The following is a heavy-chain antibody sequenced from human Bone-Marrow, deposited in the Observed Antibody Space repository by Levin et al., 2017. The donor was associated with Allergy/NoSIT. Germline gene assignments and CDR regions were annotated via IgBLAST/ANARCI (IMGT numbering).Heavy chain of an antibody. CDR2: IIPILGTT. V-gene: IGHV1-69*01. Sequence: AGGSLRLSCVASGFTFSSYGMHWVRQAPGQGLEWMGGIIPILGTTNYAQKFQGRVTITADESTNTVYMELSSLGSEATAVYYCARDPDCGGDCYYYFYGMDVWGQGTSVTVSS. CDR1: GFTFSSYG. D-gene: IGHD2-21*02. J-gene: IGHJ6*02. CDR3: ARDPDCGGDCYYYFYGMDV.